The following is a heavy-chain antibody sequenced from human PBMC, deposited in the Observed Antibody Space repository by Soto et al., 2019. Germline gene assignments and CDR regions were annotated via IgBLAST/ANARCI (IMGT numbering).Heavy chain of an antibody. Sequence: ASVKVSCKASGGTFSSYTISWVRQAPGQGLEWMGRIIPILGIANYAQKFQGRVTITADKSTSTAYMELSSLRSEDTAVYYCAREDCSGGSCYLGWFDPWGQGTLLTVSS. V-gene: IGHV1-69*04. J-gene: IGHJ5*02. CDR3: AREDCSGGSCYLGWFDP. CDR1: GGTFSSYT. D-gene: IGHD2-15*01. CDR2: IIPILGIA.